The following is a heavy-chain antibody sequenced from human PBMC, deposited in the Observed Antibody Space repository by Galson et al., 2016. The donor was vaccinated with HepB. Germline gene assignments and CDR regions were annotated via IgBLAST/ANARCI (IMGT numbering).Heavy chain of an antibody. CDR1: GFTFSVSW. V-gene: IGHV3-7*01. CDR2: IIPDASET. D-gene: IGHD2-8*01. J-gene: IGHJ4*02. Sequence: SLRLSCAASGFTFSVSWVTWLRQGPGTGLEWVGNIIPDASETSYADSVKGRFTISRDNAKNSLSLQMHHLRAEDTAVYYCARDGVTAASDYWGQGTLVIGSS. CDR3: ARDGVTAASDY.